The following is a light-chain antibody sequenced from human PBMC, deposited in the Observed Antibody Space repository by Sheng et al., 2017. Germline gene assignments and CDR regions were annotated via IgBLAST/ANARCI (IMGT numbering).Light chain of an antibody. Sequence: DIQMTQSPSTLSASEGDRVSITCRASQSVRNWLAWYQQKPGKAPKLLIYKASNLESGVPSRFSGSGSGTEFTLTITNLQPDDFATYYCQEYHYYSLFGGGTKVEI. J-gene: IGKJ4*01. CDR3: QEYHYYSL. V-gene: IGKV1-5*03. CDR2: KAS. CDR1: QSVRNW.